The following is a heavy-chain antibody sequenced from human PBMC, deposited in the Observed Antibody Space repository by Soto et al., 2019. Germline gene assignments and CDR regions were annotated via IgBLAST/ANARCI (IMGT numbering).Heavy chain of an antibody. CDR3: ARDPWNYVSGWFGP. V-gene: IGHV1-3*05. CDR1: GYTFTSYA. J-gene: IGHJ5*02. CDR2: INAGNGNT. Sequence: QVQLVQSGAEEKKPGASVKVSCKASGYTFTSYAMHWVRQSPGQRLEWMGWINAGNGNTKYSQKFQGRVTITRDTSASTAYMELSSLRSEDTAVYYCARDPWNYVSGWFGPWGQGTLVTVSS. D-gene: IGHD1-7*01.